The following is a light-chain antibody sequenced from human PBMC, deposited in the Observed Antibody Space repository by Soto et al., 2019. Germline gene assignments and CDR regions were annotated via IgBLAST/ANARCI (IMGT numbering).Light chain of an antibody. Sequence: EIVLTQSPGTLSLSPGERATLSCRTSQRLSGGYLAWFQQKPGQTPRLLIYSASNRATGIPDRFIGSVSGKEFTLTISRLEPEDFVVYYCQQHGSLPITFGQGTRLEIK. V-gene: IGKV3-20*01. CDR2: SAS. CDR1: QRLSGGY. J-gene: IGKJ5*01. CDR3: QQHGSLPIT.